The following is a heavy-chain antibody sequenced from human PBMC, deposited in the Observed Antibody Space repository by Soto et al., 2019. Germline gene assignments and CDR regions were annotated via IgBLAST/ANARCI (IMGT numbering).Heavy chain of an antibody. CDR1: GFSLSTSGVG. CDR2: IYWDDSK. CDR3: AHKGYGDYPIDY. D-gene: IGHD4-17*01. V-gene: IGHV2-5*02. J-gene: IGHJ4*02. Sequence: QITLKESGPTLVKPTQTLTLTCTFSGFSLSTSGVGVGWIRQPPGKALECLAVIYWDDSKHYIPSLKSRLTIPQDTSKNQVVLTMTNMDPVDTATYYCAHKGYGDYPIDYWGQGTLVTVSS.